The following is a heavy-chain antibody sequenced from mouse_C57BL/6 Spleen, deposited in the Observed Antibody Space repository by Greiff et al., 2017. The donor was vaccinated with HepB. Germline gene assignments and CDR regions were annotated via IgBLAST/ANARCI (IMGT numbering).Heavy chain of an antibody. CDR3: ARPGGYYVLYAMDY. D-gene: IGHD2-3*01. V-gene: IGHV5-17*01. CDR2: ISSGSSTI. Sequence: EVQGVESGGGLVKPGGSLKLSCAASGFTFSDYGMHWVRQAPEKGLEWVAYISSGSSTIYYADTVKGRFTISRDNAKNTLFLQMTSLRSEDTAMYYWARPGGYYVLYAMDYWVQGTSVTVSS. CDR1: GFTFSDYG. J-gene: IGHJ4*01.